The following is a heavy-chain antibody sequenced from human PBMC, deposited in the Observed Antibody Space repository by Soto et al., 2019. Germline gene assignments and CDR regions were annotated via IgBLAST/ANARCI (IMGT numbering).Heavy chain of an antibody. D-gene: IGHD6-19*01. CDR3: ARGGSSDWQVAFDF. CDR2: VNHNGRN. Sequence: QLHQQQWGAGLLKPSETLSLTCAVYGGSFSGYFWNWIRQSPGKGLEWIGKVNHNGRNNYNPSLKRRVTISLDMSKNQISLQLTSVTAADTAVYYCARGGSSDWQVAFDFWGQGTMVTVSS. J-gene: IGHJ3*01. CDR1: GGSFSGYF. V-gene: IGHV4-34*01.